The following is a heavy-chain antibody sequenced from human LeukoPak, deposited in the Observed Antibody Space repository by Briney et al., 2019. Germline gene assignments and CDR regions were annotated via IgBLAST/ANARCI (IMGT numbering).Heavy chain of an antibody. CDR3: AKEGKTRNWNYYLAIPVY. V-gene: IGHV3-23*01. Sequence: GGSLRLSCAASGFTFSTSAMSWVRQAPGKGLEWVSGISGGGGKTYYADSVKGRFTISRDNSKNTLYLQMSSLRVEDTAVYYCAKEGKTRNWNYYLAIPVYWGQGTLVTVSS. CDR2: ISGGGGKT. CDR1: GFTFSTSA. D-gene: IGHD1-7*01. J-gene: IGHJ4*02.